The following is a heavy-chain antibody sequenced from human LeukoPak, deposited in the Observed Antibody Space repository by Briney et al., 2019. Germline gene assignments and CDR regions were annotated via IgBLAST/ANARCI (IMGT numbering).Heavy chain of an antibody. J-gene: IGHJ5*02. CDR1: GYSISSAYY. D-gene: IGHD6-19*01. Sequence: SETLSLTCTVSGYSISSAYYWGWIRQPPGKGLEWIGSIYHSGSTYYNPSLKSRVTISVDTSKNQFSLKLSSVTAADTAVYYCARDESSGWYTYNWFDPWGQGTLVTVSS. CDR3: ARDESSGWYTYNWFDP. CDR2: IYHSGST. V-gene: IGHV4-38-2*02.